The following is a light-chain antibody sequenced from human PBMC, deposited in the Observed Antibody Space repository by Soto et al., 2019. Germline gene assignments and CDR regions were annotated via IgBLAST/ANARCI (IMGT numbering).Light chain of an antibody. CDR3: QQRSNWPPEIT. J-gene: IGKJ5*01. V-gene: IGKV1-39*01. CDR1: QSISSY. Sequence: DIQITQSPSTLSASVGDRVTITCRASQSISSYLNWYQQKPGKAPKLLIYAASSLQSGVPARFSGSGSGTDFTLTVSSLEPEDFALYYCQQRSNWPPEITFCQGTRLEIK. CDR2: AAS.